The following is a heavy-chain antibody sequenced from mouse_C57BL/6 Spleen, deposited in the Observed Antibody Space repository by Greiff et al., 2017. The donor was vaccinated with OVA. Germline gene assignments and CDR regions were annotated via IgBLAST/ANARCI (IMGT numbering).Heavy chain of an antibody. CDR2: IYPGSGST. D-gene: IGHD2-5*01. CDR1: GYTFTSYW. Sequence: QVQLKQPGAELVKPGASVKMSCKASGYTFTSYWITWVKQRPGQGLEWIGDIYPGSGSTNYNEKFKSKATLTVDTSSSTAYMQLSSLTSEDSAVYYCARAYYSNYEEDDYWGQGTTLTVSS. J-gene: IGHJ2*01. V-gene: IGHV1-55*01. CDR3: ARAYYSNYEEDDY.